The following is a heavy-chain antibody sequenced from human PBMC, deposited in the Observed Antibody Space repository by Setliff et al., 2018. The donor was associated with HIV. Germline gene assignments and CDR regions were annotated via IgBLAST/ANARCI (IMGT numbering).Heavy chain of an antibody. J-gene: IGHJ5*02. CDR1: GDSIASGGYS. Sequence: SETLSLTCTVFGDSIASGGYSWTWIRQPPGKALEWIGYIYYSGGTSYSGTTYYNPSVASRITISGDTSKNQFSLKLTSVTAADTAIYYCARENGWLFGWFDPWGQGTPVTVSS. CDR3: ARENGWLFGWFDP. CDR2: IYYSGGT. D-gene: IGHD3-22*01. V-gene: IGHV4-30-4*07.